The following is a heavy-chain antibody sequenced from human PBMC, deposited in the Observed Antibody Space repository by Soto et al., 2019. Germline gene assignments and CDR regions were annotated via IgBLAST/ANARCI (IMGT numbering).Heavy chain of an antibody. CDR2: ISGSGDIT. Sequence: EVQLLESGGGLLQPGGSLRLSFAASGFTFSSYAMSWVRQAPGKGLEGVSVISGSGDITYYADSVKGRFTISRDNSKKTLYLQMNSLRAEDTAVYYCAKDPRHFDFWSGLYGMDVWGQGTTVTVSS. D-gene: IGHD3-3*01. V-gene: IGHV3-23*01. CDR1: GFTFSSYA. CDR3: AKDPRHFDFWSGLYGMDV. J-gene: IGHJ6*02.